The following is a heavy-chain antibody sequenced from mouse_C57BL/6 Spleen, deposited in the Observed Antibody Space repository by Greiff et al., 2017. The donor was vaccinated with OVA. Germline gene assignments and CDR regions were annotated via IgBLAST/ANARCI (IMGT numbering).Heavy chain of an antibody. CDR1: GYSFTGYY. CDR2: INPSTGGT. Sequence: VQLQQSGPELVKPGASVKISCKASGYSFTGYYMNWVKQSPEKSLEWIGEINPSTGGTTYNQKFKAKATLTVDKSSSTAYMQLKSLTSEDSAVYYCARLVYYGSSYGYAMDYWGQGTSVTVSS. J-gene: IGHJ4*01. V-gene: IGHV1-42*01. CDR3: ARLVYYGSSYGYAMDY. D-gene: IGHD1-1*01.